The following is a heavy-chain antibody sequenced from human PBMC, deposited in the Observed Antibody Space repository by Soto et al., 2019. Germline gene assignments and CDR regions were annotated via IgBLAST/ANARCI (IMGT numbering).Heavy chain of an antibody. CDR2: IYRTRST. CDR1: GGSFTSNNW. J-gene: IGHJ4*02. CDR3: ASRDPGTSVDY. Sequence: SETLSLTCAVSGGSFTSNNWWTWVRQPPGQGLEWIGEIYRTRSTNYNPSLKSRVTISLDKSENQFSLKVTSLTAADTAVYYCASRDPGTSVDYWGQGTLVTVSS. D-gene: IGHD1-7*01. V-gene: IGHV4-4*02.